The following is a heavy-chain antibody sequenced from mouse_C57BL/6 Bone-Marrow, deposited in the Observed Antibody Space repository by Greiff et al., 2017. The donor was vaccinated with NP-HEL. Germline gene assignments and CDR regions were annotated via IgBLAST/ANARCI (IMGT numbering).Heavy chain of an antibody. CDR3: AGLGPYAMDY. CDR1: GYTFTDYY. V-gene: IGHV1-76*01. CDR2: IYPGSGNT. D-gene: IGHD4-1*01. J-gene: IGHJ4*01. Sequence: QVQLKQSGAELVRPGASVKLSCKASGYTFTDYYINWVKQRPGQGLEWIARIYPGSGNTYYNEKFKGKATLTAEKSSSTAYMQLSSLTSEDSAVYFCAGLGPYAMDYWGQGTSVTVSS.